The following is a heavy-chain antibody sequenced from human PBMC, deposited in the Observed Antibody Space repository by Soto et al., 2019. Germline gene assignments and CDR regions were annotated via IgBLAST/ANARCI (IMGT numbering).Heavy chain of an antibody. D-gene: IGHD3-22*01. Sequence: EVQLVESGGGLVQPGGSLRLSCAASGFTFSSSEMNWVRQAPGKGPEWVSHITSDSNTIYYADSVKGRFTISRDNAESSLYRQMNSLRAEDTAVYYCARSSGHYRPFDSWGQGTLVVVSS. CDR1: GFTFSSSE. J-gene: IGHJ4*02. CDR2: ITSDSNTI. CDR3: ARSSGHYRPFDS. V-gene: IGHV3-48*03.